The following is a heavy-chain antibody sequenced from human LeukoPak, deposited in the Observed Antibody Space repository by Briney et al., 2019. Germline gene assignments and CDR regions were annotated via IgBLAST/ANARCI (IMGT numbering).Heavy chain of an antibody. V-gene: IGHV3-30*04. J-gene: IGHJ3*02. CDR1: GLTFSTYA. D-gene: IGHD5-18*01. Sequence: HPGGSLRLSCSASGLTFSTYAIDSVRQAPGKGLEWVPVISYDGSSKYYADSVKGRFTISRDNSKNTLYLQMNSLRAEDTAVYCCARARSSYGYGDAFDIWGKGTTVTVSS. CDR2: ISYDGSSK. CDR3: ARARSSYGYGDAFDI.